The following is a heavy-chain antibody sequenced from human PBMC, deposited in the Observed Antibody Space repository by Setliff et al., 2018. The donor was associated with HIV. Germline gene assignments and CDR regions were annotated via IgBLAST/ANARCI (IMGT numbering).Heavy chain of an antibody. CDR2: IFYSGST. CDR3: ARSWGSGSYPY. CDR1: GGSFSSGDYS. J-gene: IGHJ4*02. D-gene: IGHD3-10*01. Sequence: SETLSLTCTVSGGSFSSGDYSWTWIRQPPGKGLEWIGFIFYSGSTHQNPSLKSRVTISVDTSKNQFSLKLSSVTAADTAVYYCARSWGSGSYPYWGQGTLVTVSS. V-gene: IGHV4-61*08.